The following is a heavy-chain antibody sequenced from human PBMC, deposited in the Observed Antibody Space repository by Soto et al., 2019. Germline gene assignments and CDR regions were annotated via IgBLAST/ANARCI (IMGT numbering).Heavy chain of an antibody. CDR3: ARGIPAANQRSYYFDY. CDR2: IFHSGST. V-gene: IGHV4-4*02. J-gene: IGHJ4*02. CDR1: GGSISSAHW. D-gene: IGHD2-2*01. Sequence: PSETLSLTCTVSGGSISSAHWWSWVRQSPGKGLEWIGEIFHSGSTSYNPSLKSRVTISVDKSTDQFSLKLSSVTAVDTAFYYCARGIPAANQRSYYFDYWGPGTLVTVSS.